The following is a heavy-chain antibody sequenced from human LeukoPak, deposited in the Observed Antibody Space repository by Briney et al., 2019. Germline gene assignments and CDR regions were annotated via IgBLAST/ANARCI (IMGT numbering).Heavy chain of an antibody. CDR2: ISSSSSTI. V-gene: IGHV3-48*01. Sequence: GGSLRLSCAASGFTFSGYSMNWVRQAPGKGLECVSYISSSSSTIYYADSVKGRFTISRDNAKNSLYLQMNSLRAEDTAVYYCARAPGSYAFDYWGQGTLVTVSS. CDR1: GFTFSGYS. D-gene: IGHD1-26*01. J-gene: IGHJ4*02. CDR3: ARAPGSYAFDY.